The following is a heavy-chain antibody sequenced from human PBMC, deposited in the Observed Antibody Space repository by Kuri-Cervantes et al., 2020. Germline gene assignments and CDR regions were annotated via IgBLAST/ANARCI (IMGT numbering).Heavy chain of an antibody. Sequence: GESLKISCAASGFTFSSYGMHWVRQAPGKGLEWVAVIWYDGSNKYYADSVKGRFTISRDNSKNTLYLQMNSLRAEDTAVYYCAKDGYPDDYGDYSWPNYWGQGTLVTVSS. CDR2: IWYDGSNK. V-gene: IGHV3-30*02. CDR1: GFTFSSYG. J-gene: IGHJ4*02. CDR3: AKDGYPDDYGDYSWPNY. D-gene: IGHD4-17*01.